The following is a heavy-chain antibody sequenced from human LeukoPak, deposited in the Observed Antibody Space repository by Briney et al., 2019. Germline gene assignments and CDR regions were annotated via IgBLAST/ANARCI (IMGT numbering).Heavy chain of an antibody. J-gene: IGHJ3*02. V-gene: IGHV1-69*05. CDR3: ARHGGISIFGVARPGGAFDI. CDR1: GGTFSRYA. CDR2: ITPVFGTA. Sequence: SVKVSCKASGGTFSRYAISWVRQAPGQGLEWMGGITPVFGTAKYEQKFQGRGTITTDESTSTAYMELSSLRSEDTAMYYCARHGGISIFGVARPGGAFDIWGQGTMVTVSS. D-gene: IGHD3-3*01.